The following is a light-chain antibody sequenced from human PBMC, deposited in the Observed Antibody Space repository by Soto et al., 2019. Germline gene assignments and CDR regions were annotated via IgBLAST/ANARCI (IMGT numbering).Light chain of an antibody. CDR2: AAS. Sequence: EIVLTQTPGTLSLSPGERATLSCRASQSVSSSFLAWYQQRPGQATRLLIYAASNTAPGIPDRFSGSGSGTDFTLTISRLEPEDFAVYYCQQYNNWPRTFGQGTKVDI. J-gene: IGKJ1*01. V-gene: IGKV3-20*01. CDR3: QQYNNWPRT. CDR1: QSVSSSF.